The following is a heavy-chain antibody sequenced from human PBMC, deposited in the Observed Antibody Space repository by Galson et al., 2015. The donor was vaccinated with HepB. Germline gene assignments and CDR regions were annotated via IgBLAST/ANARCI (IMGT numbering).Heavy chain of an antibody. J-gene: IGHJ4*02. V-gene: IGHV5-10-1*01. CDR2: IDPSDSYT. CDR3: ARWAIGQWLEPADGY. CDR1: GSSFTSYW. Sequence: QSGAEVKKPGESLRISCKGSGSSFTSYWISWVRQMPGKGLEWMGRIDPSDSYTNYSPSFQGHVTISADKSISTAYLQWSSLKASDTAMYYCARWAIGQWLEPADGYWGQGTLVTVSS. D-gene: IGHD6-19*01.